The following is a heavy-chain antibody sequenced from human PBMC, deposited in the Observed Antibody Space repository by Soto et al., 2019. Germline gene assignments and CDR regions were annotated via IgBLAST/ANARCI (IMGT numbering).Heavy chain of an antibody. J-gene: IGHJ4*02. V-gene: IGHV3-23*01. CDR1: GFTFSSYA. CDR2: ISGSGGST. CDR3: AKVKSGSGWSGHYDY. Sequence: GGSLRLSCAASGFTFSSYAMSWVRQAPGKGLEWVSAISGSGGSTYYADSVKGRFTIPRDNSKNTLYLQMNSLRAEDTAVYYCAKVKSGSGWSGHYDYWGQGTLVTVSS. D-gene: IGHD6-19*01.